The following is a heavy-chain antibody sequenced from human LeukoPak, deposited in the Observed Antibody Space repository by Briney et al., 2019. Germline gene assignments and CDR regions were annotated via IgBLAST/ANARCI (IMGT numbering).Heavy chain of an antibody. Sequence: PGGSLRLSCAASGFTFSSYAMSWVRQAPGKGLEWVSGINWNGGSTGYADSVKGRFTISRDNAKNSLYLQMNSLRAEDTALYYCARVRGIAAAGFDYWGQGTLVTVSS. D-gene: IGHD6-13*01. CDR1: GFTFSSYA. CDR3: ARVRGIAAAGFDY. CDR2: INWNGGST. J-gene: IGHJ4*02. V-gene: IGHV3-20*04.